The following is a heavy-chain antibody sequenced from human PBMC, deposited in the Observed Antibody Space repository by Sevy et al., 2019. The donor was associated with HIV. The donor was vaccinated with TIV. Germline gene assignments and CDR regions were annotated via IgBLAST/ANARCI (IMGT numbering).Heavy chain of an antibody. CDR1: GFNFNNYA. D-gene: IGHD6-19*01. CDR3: AKGGGAVASTLRGIEY. Sequence: GGSLRLSCAASGFNFNNYAIIWVRQAPGKGLEWVSVISGSGHNTYYADSVRGRFAISRDNSQNTVYLQMSSLRVDDTAKYYCAKGGGAVASTLRGIEYWGQGTLVTVSS. CDR2: ISGSGHNT. V-gene: IGHV3-23*01. J-gene: IGHJ4*02.